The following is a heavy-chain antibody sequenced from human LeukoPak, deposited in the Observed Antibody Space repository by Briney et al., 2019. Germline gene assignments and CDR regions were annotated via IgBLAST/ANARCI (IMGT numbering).Heavy chain of an antibody. V-gene: IGHV3-30*18. Sequence: GGSLRLSCAASGFTFSSCAVSWVRQAPGKGLEWVAVISYDGSNKYYADSVKGRFTISRDNSKNTLYLQMNSLRAEDTAVYYCAKDYDSSGYYHYFDYWGQGTLVTVSS. J-gene: IGHJ4*02. CDR1: GFTFSSCA. D-gene: IGHD3-22*01. CDR2: ISYDGSNK. CDR3: AKDYDSSGYYHYFDY.